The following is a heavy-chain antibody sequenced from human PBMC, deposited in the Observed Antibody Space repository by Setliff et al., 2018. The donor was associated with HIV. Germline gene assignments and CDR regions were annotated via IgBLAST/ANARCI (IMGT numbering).Heavy chain of an antibody. D-gene: IGHD5-12*01. J-gene: IGHJ4*02. CDR3: TKEASAYDDF. Sequence: GGSLRLSCAASGLTFSSYSMTWTRQAPGKGLEWVSTITGHGETTYYADSVKGRFTISRDSSKNTLYLQMTSLRAEDTAVYYCTKEASAYDDFWGQGTLVTVSS. CDR1: GLTFSSYS. CDR2: ITGHGETT. V-gene: IGHV3-23*01.